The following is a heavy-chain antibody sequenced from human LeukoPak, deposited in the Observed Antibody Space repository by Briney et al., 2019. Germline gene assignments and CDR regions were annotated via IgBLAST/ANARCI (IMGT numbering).Heavy chain of an antibody. V-gene: IGHV3-30*02. CDR2: IRYDGNNK. CDR1: GFTFSSYG. J-gene: IGHJ4*02. D-gene: IGHD5-18*01. Sequence: GGSLRLSXAASGFTFSSYGMHWVRQAPGKGLEWVALIRYDGNNKYYADSVKGRFSISRDNSKNTLYLQINSLRAEDTAVYYCVKEAWVGKGDTVMVWGRGTMVTVSS. CDR3: VKEAWVGKGDTVMV.